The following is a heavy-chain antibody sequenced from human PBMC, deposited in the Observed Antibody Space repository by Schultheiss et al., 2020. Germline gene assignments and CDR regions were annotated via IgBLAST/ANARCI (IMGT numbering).Heavy chain of an antibody. CDR2: ISSSGSTI. CDR1: GFTFSSYW. V-gene: IGHV3-48*04. J-gene: IGHJ4*02. D-gene: IGHD3-22*01. Sequence: GESLKISCAASGFTFSSYWMHWVRQAPGKGLEWVSYISSSGSTIYYADSVKGRFTISRDNAKNSLYLQMNSLRAEDTAVYYCARVPYYYDSSGYYYPDYWGQGTLVNVSS. CDR3: ARVPYYYDSSGYYYPDY.